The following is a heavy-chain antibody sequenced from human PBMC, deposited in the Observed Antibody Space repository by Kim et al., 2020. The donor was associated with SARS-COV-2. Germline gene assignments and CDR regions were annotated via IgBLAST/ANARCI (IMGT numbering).Heavy chain of an antibody. D-gene: IGHD1-26*01. J-gene: IGHJ4*02. CDR2: INHSGST. CDR3: ARSRSGSYARHFDY. CDR1: GGSFSGYY. Sequence: SETLSLTCAVYGGSFSGYYWSWIRQPPGKGLEWIGEINHSGSTNYNPSLKSRVTISVDTSKNQFSLKLSSVTAADTAVYYCARSRSGSYARHFDYWGQGTLVTVSS. V-gene: IGHV4-34*01.